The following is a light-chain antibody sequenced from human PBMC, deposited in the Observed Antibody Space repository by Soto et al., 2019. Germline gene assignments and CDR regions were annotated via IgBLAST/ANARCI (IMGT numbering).Light chain of an antibody. J-gene: IGKJ1*01. CDR3: QQYGGSPRT. CDR1: QGVNSIY. Sequence: EIVLTQSPGTLSLSPGERATLSCRASQGVNSIYLAWYQQKPGQAPRLLIYGASSRATGIPDRFSGSGSGTDFTLTISRLEPEDFALYYCQQYGGSPRTFGQGTKVDIK. CDR2: GAS. V-gene: IGKV3-20*01.